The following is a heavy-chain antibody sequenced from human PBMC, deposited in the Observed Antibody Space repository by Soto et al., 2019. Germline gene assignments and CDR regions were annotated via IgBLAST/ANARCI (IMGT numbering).Heavy chain of an antibody. D-gene: IGHD3-16*01. CDR1: GYTFTSYG. J-gene: IGHJ4*02. Sequence: QVQLVQSGAEVKKPGASVKVSCKASGYTFTSYGISWVRQAPGQGLEWMGWINAYNGNTNYAQKPQCSSTLXTDTSTSTAYMELMSLRSDDTAVYYCARDWFGVDYWGQGTLVTVSS. V-gene: IGHV1-18*01. CDR2: INAYNGNT. CDR3: ARDWFGVDY.